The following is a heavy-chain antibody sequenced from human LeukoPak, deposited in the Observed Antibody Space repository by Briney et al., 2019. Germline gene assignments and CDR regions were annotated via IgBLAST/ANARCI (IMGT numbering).Heavy chain of an antibody. CDR1: GFTFSGYD. D-gene: IGHD6-13*01. V-gene: IGHV3-21*01. CDR2: ISGSSSYI. Sequence: GGSLRLSCAASGFTFSGYDMNWVRQAPGKGLEWVSSISGSSSYIYYADSMKGRFTISRDNGKKSLYLQMNSLRAEDTAVYYCARDDTAAAANDAFDIWGQGTMVTVSS. J-gene: IGHJ3*02. CDR3: ARDDTAAAANDAFDI.